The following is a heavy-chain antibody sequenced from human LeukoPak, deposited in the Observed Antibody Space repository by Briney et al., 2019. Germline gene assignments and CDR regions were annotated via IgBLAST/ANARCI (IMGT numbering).Heavy chain of an antibody. Sequence: MPSETLSLTCVVSGGSISSAAYSWTWIRQPPGKGLEWIGYTYHSGSTYYNPSLRSRVTISVDVSKNQFSLKLTSVTAADTAVYYCARVEGPNWIGYWGQGTLVTVSS. CDR2: TYHSGST. CDR1: GGSISSAAYS. D-gene: IGHD1-20*01. V-gene: IGHV4-30-2*01. CDR3: ARVEGPNWIGY. J-gene: IGHJ4*02.